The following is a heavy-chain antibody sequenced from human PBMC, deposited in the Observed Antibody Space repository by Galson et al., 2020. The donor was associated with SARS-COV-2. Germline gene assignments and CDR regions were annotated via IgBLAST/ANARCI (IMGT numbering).Heavy chain of an antibody. J-gene: IGHJ4*02. D-gene: IGHD3-22*01. Sequence: ASVMVSCKPSRYTFTAYFLHWVRQAPGQGPEWLGRLNPYTGDTNLARKLHRRVTLTRDTYSKTAYLELSRLRSDDTAVYFCARDKNSSGSYWQFCDYWGRGSLVTVSS. CDR3: ARDKNSSGSYWQFCDY. CDR2: LNPYTGDT. V-gene: IGHV1-2*06. CDR1: RYTFTAYF.